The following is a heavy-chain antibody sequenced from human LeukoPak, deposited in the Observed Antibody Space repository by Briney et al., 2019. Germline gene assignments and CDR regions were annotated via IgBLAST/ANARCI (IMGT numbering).Heavy chain of an antibody. V-gene: IGHV2-5*01. Sequence: SGPTLVNPTPPLTLTCTFSGFSLTTNGVGVGWIRQPPGKALEWLAVIYWNDDKHYSPFLKSRLTITKDTSKEQVVLTVTNMDPVDTATYYCARFQVTGTYRFDYWGQGTLVTVSS. CDR3: ARFQVTGTYRFDY. CDR2: IYWNDDK. CDR1: GFSLTTNGVG. D-gene: IGHD1-7*01. J-gene: IGHJ4*02.